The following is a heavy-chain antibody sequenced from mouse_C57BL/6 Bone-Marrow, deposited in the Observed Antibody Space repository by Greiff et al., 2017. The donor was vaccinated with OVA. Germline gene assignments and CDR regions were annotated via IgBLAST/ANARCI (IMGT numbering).Heavy chain of an antibody. CDR1: GYTFTEYT. CDR3: ARHGYGNRGGIYAMDY. V-gene: IGHV1-62-2*01. D-gene: IGHD2-1*01. Sequence: LVESGAELVKPGASVKLSCKASGYTFTEYTIHWVKQRSGQGLEWIGWFYPGSGSIKYNEKFKDKATLTADKSSSTVYMELSRLTSEDSAVYFCARHGYGNRGGIYAMDYWGQGTSVTVSS. CDR2: FYPGSGSI. J-gene: IGHJ4*01.